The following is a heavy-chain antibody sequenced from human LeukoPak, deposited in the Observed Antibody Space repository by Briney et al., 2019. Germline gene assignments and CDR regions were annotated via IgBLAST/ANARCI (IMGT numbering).Heavy chain of an antibody. D-gene: IGHD5-18*01. CDR3: AHRDTAMVRVDY. Sequence: PGGSLRLSCAASGFTFNNAWMTWVRQAPGKGLECVGRIKSTPDGGTTDYAAPVKGRFTISRDDSKNTLYLQMSSLKTEDTAVYFCAHRDTAMVRVDYWGQGTLVTVSS. V-gene: IGHV3-15*01. CDR1: GFTFNNAW. J-gene: IGHJ4*02. CDR2: IKSTPDGGTT.